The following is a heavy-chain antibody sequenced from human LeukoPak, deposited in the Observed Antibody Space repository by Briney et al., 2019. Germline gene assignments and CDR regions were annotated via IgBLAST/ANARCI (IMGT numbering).Heavy chain of an antibody. CDR2: IYYSGST. CDR3: ARQGVQQLVDYFDY. CDR1: GGSISSYY. D-gene: IGHD6-13*01. J-gene: IGHJ4*02. V-gene: IGHV4-59*08. Sequence: SETLSLTCTVSGGSISSYYWSWIRQPPGKGLEWIGYIYYSGSTNYNPSPKSRVTISVDTSKNQFSLKLSSVTAADTAVYYCARQGVQQLVDYFDYWGQGTLVTVSS.